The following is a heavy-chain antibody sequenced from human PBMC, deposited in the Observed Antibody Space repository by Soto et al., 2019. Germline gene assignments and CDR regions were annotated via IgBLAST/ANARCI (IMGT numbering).Heavy chain of an antibody. CDR2: IYYSGST. J-gene: IGHJ4*02. V-gene: IGHV4-39*01. CDR3: ARLVVVASSSSLYPGFFDF. D-gene: IGHD2-15*01. CDR1: GGSISSSNYY. Sequence: SETLSLTCTVSGGSISSSNYYWGWIRQPPGKGMEWIGTIYYSGSTYYNPSLKSRVTISVDTSKNQFSLNLISVTAADTAVYYCARLVVVASSSSLYPGFFDFWGQGTLVTVS.